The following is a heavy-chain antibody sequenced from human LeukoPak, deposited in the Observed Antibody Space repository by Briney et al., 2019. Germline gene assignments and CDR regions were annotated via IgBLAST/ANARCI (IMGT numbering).Heavy chain of an antibody. Sequence: SETLSLTCTVSGGSISSYYWGWLGQPPGKGLEWCGYLYYGGSTNYNPSLKSRVTISVDTSKNQFSLKLSSVTAADTAVYYCARGACGGDCYNIGGHNWFDPWGQGTLVTVSS. J-gene: IGHJ5*02. CDR2: LYYGGST. D-gene: IGHD2-21*02. V-gene: IGHV4-59*01. CDR3: ARGACGGDCYNIGGHNWFDP. CDR1: GGSISSYY.